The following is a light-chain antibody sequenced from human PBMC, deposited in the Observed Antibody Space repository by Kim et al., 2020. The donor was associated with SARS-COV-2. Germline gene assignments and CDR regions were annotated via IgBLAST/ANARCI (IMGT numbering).Light chain of an antibody. CDR1: SGSIGDNY. J-gene: IGLJ2*01. V-gene: IGLV6-57*03. CDR3: QSYNRSNVI. CDR2: EDD. Sequence: GRTVTIACTRSSGSIGDNYVQWYQQRPGRAPTTLIYEDDQRPSGVPDRFSGSIDSSSNSASLTISGLKTEDEADYYCQSYNRSNVIFGGGTQLTVL.